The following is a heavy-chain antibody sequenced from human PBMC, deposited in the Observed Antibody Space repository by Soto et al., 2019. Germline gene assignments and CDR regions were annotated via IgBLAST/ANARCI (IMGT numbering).Heavy chain of an antibody. CDR1: GYTFTSYY. J-gene: IGHJ5*02. CDR3: ARDPEQSYYVHNWFDP. CDR2: INPSGGGT. Sequence: GASVKVSCKASGYTFTSYYMHWVRPAPGQGLEWMGVINPSGGGTTYAQKFQGRVTMTRDTSTSTVYMELSSLRSEDTAVYYCARDPEQSYYVHNWFDPWGQGTLVTVSS. V-gene: IGHV1-46*01. D-gene: IGHD3-10*02.